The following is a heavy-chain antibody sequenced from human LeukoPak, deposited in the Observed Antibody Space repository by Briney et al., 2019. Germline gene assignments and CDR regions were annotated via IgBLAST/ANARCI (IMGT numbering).Heavy chain of an antibody. V-gene: IGHV3-11*01. CDR3: ARQRWLQPIDY. CDR2: ISSTGTTI. J-gene: IGHJ4*02. D-gene: IGHD5-24*01. CDR1: GFTFSDYH. Sequence: GGSLRLSCTASGFTFSDYHMNWIRQAPGKGLEWVSYISSTGTTIYSADSVKGRFTISRDNGKNSLYLQMNSLRAEDSAVYYCARQRWLQPIDYWGQGTLVTVSS.